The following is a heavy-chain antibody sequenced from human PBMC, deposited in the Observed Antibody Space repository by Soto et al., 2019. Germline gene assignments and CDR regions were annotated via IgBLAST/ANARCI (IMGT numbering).Heavy chain of an antibody. D-gene: IGHD4-17*01. Sequence: PSETLSLTCTVSGGSISSGDYYWSWIRQPPGKGLEWIGYIYYSGSTYYNPSLKSRVTISVDTSKNQFSLKLSSVTAADTAVYYCARAVGYSYDYGDYGGYYYYGMDVWGQGTTVTVSS. CDR2: IYYSGST. V-gene: IGHV4-30-4*01. J-gene: IGHJ6*02. CDR1: GGSISSGDYY. CDR3: ARAVGYSYDYGDYGGYYYYGMDV.